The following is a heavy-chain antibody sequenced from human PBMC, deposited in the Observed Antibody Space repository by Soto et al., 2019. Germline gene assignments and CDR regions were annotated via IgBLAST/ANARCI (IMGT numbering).Heavy chain of an antibody. CDR1: GFTFSSSE. CDR2: IHPSGQPI. Sequence: EVQLVESGGGLVQPGGSLRLSCAGSGFTFSSSEMYWVRQAPGKGLELISYIHPSGQPIFYADSVKGRFTISRDNANNSLFLQMNSLRAEDTAVYYCARRASRWGQGTMVTVSS. V-gene: IGHV3-48*03. J-gene: IGHJ3*01. CDR3: ARRASR. D-gene: IGHD1-26*01.